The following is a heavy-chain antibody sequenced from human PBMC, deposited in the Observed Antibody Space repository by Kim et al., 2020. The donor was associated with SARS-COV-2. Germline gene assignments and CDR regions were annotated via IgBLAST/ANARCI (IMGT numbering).Heavy chain of an antibody. CDR2: ISCDGIND. V-gene: IGHV3-30*03. CDR1: GFTFSNYG. J-gene: IGHJ4*02. CDR3: ARAGGHGHFDY. Sequence: GGSLRLSCAASGFTFSNYGMHWVRQAPGKGLEWVAVISCDGINDNYADSVKGRFTISRDNSKNTLYLQMNSLRAEDTAVYYCARAGGHGHFDYWGQGTLVTVSS.